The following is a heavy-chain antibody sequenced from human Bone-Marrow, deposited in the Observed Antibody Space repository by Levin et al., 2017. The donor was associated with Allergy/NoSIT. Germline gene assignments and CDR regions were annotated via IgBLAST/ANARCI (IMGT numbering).Heavy chain of an antibody. V-gene: IGHV1-2*02. J-gene: IGHJ4*02. CDR2: INCNNGDT. CDR3: ARGDRSGL. CDR1: AYKFTDYY. Sequence: ASVKVSCKASAYKFTDYYLHWVRQAPGQGLEWVGWINCNNGDTNYAQKFQGRVTMTRDTSITTVYMELNSLTSDDTAVYFCARGDRSGLWGQGTLVTVSS. D-gene: IGHD3-3*01.